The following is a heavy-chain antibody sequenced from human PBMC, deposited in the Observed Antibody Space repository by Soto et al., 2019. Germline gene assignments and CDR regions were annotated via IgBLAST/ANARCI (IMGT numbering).Heavy chain of an antibody. D-gene: IGHD5-18*01. J-gene: IGHJ4*02. Sequence: PSETLSLTCAVYGGSFSGYYWSWIRQPPGKGLEWIGEINHSGSTNYNPSLKSRVTISVGTSKNQFSLKLSSVTAADTAVYYCARENVDTAMVMDYWGQGTLVTVSS. V-gene: IGHV4-34*01. CDR2: INHSGST. CDR3: ARENVDTAMVMDY. CDR1: GGSFSGYY.